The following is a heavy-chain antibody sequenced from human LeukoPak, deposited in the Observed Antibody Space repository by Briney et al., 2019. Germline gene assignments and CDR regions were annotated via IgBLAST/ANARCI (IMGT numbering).Heavy chain of an antibody. V-gene: IGHV3-30*04. Sequence: PGESLRLSCAASGFIFSSSAMHWVRQAPDKGLEWVAVIADDGNDKYYADSVKGRFIISRDNSKNTLYLQMNSLRTEDTALYYCATVDDLDAFGIWGQGTMVTVS. CDR3: ATVDDLDAFGI. CDR1: GFIFSSSA. J-gene: IGHJ3*02. CDR2: IADDGNDK. D-gene: IGHD2-2*03.